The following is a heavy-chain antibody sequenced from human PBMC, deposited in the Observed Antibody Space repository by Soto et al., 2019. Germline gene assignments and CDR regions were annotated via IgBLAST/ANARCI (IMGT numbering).Heavy chain of an antibody. J-gene: IGHJ5*01. D-gene: IGHD2-15*01. V-gene: IGHV4-34*01. Sequence: PSETLSLTCDVYNGSFSGYYWSWIRQPPGKGLEWFGEINHRGSTIYNPSLKSRSTISVDTSYNNFSLKLTSVTTADTAVYFCARGNVVRVTVTRSRHRWFDSWGQGTLVTVSS. CDR2: INHRGST. CDR1: NGSFSGYY. CDR3: ARGNVVRVTVTRSRHRWFDS.